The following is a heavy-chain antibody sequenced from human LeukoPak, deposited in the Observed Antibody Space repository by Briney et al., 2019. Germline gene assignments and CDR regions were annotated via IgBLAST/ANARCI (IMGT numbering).Heavy chain of an antibody. V-gene: IGHV1-18*01. J-gene: IGHJ5*02. Sequence: ASVKVSCKASGYTFTSYGISWVRQAPGQGLEWMGWISAYNGNTNYAQKLQGRVTMTTDTSTSTAYMELRSLRSDDTAVYYCARVFVIGIAAAQSWFDPWGQGTLVTVSS. CDR1: GYTFTSYG. CDR3: ARVFVIGIAAAQSWFDP. D-gene: IGHD6-13*01. CDR2: ISAYNGNT.